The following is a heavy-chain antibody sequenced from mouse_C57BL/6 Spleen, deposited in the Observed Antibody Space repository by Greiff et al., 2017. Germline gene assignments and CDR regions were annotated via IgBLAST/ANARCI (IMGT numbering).Heavy chain of an antibody. CDR2: FHPYNDDT. V-gene: IGHV1-47*01. J-gene: IGHJ4*01. Sequence: VQLLQSGAELVKPGASVKMSCKASGYTFTTYPIEWMKQNHGKSLEWIGNFHPYNDDTKYNEKFKGKATLTVEKSSSTAYLVLSRITSDDSAVYCGARGLPDYAMDYWGQGTSVTVSS. CDR3: ARGLPDYAMDY. CDR1: GYTFTTYP.